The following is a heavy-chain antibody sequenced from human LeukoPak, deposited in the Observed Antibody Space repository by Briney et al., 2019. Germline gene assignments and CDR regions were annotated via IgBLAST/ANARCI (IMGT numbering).Heavy chain of an antibody. CDR1: GGSFSGYY. CDR3: ARVMGRHSSSWPLDY. CDR2: INHSGST. D-gene: IGHD6-13*01. J-gene: IGHJ4*02. V-gene: IGHV4-34*01. Sequence: SETLSLTCAVYGGSFSGYYWSWIRQPPGKGLEWIGEINHSGSTNYNPSLKSRVTISVDTSKNQFSLKLSSVTAADTAVYYCARVMGRHSSSWPLDYWGQGTLVTVSS.